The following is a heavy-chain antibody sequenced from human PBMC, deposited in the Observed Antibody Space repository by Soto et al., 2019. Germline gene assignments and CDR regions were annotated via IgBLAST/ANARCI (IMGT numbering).Heavy chain of an antibody. D-gene: IGHD2-15*01. CDR2: ISGSGGST. Sequence: GGSLRLSCAASGFTFSSYAMRWVRQAPGKGLEWVSAISGSGGSTYYADSVKGRFTISRDNSKNSLFLQLNSLRVEDTAVYYCARDNDGAQFGSSYNDLWGQGTLVTVSS. V-gene: IGHV3-23*01. CDR1: GFTFSSYA. CDR3: ARDNDGAQFGSSYNDL. J-gene: IGHJ5*02.